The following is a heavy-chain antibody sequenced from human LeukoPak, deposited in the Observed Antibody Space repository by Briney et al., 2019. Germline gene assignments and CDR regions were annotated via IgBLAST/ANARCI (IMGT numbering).Heavy chain of an antibody. CDR3: ATYYDSSGFLDY. CDR2: IIPIFGTA. D-gene: IGHD3-22*01. Sequence: SVKVSCEASGGTFSSYAISWVRQAPGQGLEWMGGIIPIFGTANYAQKFQGRVTITADESTSTAYMELSSLRSEDTAVYYCATYYDSSGFLDYWGQGTLVTVSS. CDR1: GGTFSSYA. V-gene: IGHV1-69*13. J-gene: IGHJ4*02.